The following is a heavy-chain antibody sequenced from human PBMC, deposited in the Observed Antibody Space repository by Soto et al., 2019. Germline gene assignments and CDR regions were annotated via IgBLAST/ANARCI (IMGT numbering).Heavy chain of an antibody. CDR3: ASSRSTVSYWFDP. J-gene: IGHJ5*02. V-gene: IGHV4-31*03. CDR2: TYYSGNT. Sequence: TLSLTCTVSGGSISSGDYYRGWIRQHPGKGLEWIGYTYYSGNTYYNPSLKSRVAISLDTSKNQFSLKLSSVTAADTAVYYCASSRSTVSYWFDPWGQGTLVTVSS. D-gene: IGHD4-17*01. CDR1: GGSISSGDYY.